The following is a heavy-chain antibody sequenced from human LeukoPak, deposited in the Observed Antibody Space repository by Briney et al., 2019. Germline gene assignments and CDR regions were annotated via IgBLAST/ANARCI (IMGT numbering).Heavy chain of an antibody. CDR1: GFTFSTAW. Sequence: GGSLRPSCAASGFTFSTAWMSWVRQAPGKGLEWVGRIKSKTDGATTDYAAPVKGRFIISRDDSESTLYLQMNGLRSEDTAVYYCSVEMPFDYWGQGTLVAVSS. CDR3: SVEMPFDY. V-gene: IGHV3-15*05. D-gene: IGHD2-2*01. J-gene: IGHJ4*02. CDR2: IKSKTDGATT.